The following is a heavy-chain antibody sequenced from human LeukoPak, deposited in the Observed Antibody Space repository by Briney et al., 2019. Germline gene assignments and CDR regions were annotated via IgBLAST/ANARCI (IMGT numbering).Heavy chain of an antibody. CDR1: GLTFSSYW. J-gene: IGHJ4*02. V-gene: IGHV3-74*01. CDR3: ARDQEWLRRFDY. D-gene: IGHD5-12*01. Sequence: GGSLRLSCAASGLTFSSYWMHWVRQAPGKGLVWVSRINSDGSSTSYADSVKGRFTISRDNAKNTLYLQMNGLRAEDTAVYYCARDQEWLRRFDYWGQGTLVTVSS. CDR2: INSDGSST.